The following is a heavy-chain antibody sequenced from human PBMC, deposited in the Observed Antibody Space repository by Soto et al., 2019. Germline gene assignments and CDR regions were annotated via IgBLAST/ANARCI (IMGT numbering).Heavy chain of an antibody. D-gene: IGHD5-12*01. CDR1: GGSISSYY. Sequence: KTSETLSLTCTVSGGSISSYYWSWIRQPPGKGLEWIGYIYYSGSTNYNPSLKSRVTISVETSKNQFSLKKSSVTAADTAVYYCARDEGGYNRYFDYWGQGTLVTVSS. J-gene: IGHJ4*02. V-gene: IGHV4-59*01. CDR3: ARDEGGYNRYFDY. CDR2: IYYSGST.